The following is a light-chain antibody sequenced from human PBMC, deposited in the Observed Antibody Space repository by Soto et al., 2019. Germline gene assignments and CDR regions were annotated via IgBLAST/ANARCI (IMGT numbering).Light chain of an antibody. Sequence: DIQMTQSPSTLSASIGDKVTITCRASQSISDWLAWYQQKPGKAPKLLIYDASNLESGVPSRFSGSVSGAEFTLTISGLQPDDFAAYYCQQYNNFSTFGQGTKVDI. J-gene: IGKJ1*01. CDR2: DAS. V-gene: IGKV1-5*01. CDR1: QSISDW. CDR3: QQYNNFST.